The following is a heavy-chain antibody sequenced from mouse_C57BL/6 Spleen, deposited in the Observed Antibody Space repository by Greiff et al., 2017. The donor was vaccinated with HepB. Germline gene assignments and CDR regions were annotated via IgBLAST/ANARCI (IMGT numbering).Heavy chain of an antibody. CDR1: GYSITSGYY. V-gene: IGHV3-6*01. D-gene: IGHD1-1*01. CDR2: ISYDGSN. CDR3: ARERTYYGSSDFDY. Sequence: EVKLMESGPGLVKPSQSLSLTCSVTGYSITSGYYWNWIRQFPGNKLEWMGYISYDGSNNYHPSLKNRNSITRDTSKNQFFLKLNSVTTEDTATYYCARERTYYGSSDFDYWGQGTTLTVSS. J-gene: IGHJ2*01.